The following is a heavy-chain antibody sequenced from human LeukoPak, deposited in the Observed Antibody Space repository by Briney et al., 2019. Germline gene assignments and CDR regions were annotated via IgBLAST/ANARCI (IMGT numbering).Heavy chain of an antibody. J-gene: IGHJ6*02. D-gene: IGHD1-1*01. V-gene: IGHV4-59*01. CDR2: IYYSGST. CDR3: ARLNVDSYYHGMDV. Sequence: PSETLSLTCTVSGGSISSYYWSWIRQPPGKGLEWIGYIYYSGSTNYNPSLKSRVTISVDTSKNQFSLRLSSVTAADTAVYYCARLNVDSYYHGMDVWGQGTTVTVSS. CDR1: GGSISSYY.